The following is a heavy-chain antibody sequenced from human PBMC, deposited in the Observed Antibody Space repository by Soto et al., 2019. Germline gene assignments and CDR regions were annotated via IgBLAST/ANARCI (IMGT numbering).Heavy chain of an antibody. Sequence: EVQLVESGGGLVQPGGSLRLSCAGSGFTFSGHYMDWVRQAPGKGLEWLGRIRNKPNGHTTASAASVIGRFTISRDDSKNLVYLQMNSLTSEATALYYCSTTVITAPLFEYWGQGTLVAVSS. J-gene: IGHJ4*02. D-gene: IGHD2-21*02. CDR2: IRNKPNGHTT. CDR3: STTVITAPLFEY. CDR1: GFTFSGHY. V-gene: IGHV3-72*01.